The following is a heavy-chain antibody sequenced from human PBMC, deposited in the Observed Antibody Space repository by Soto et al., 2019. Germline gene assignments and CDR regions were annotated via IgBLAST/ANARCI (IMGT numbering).Heavy chain of an antibody. CDR2: FSIGGDKT. CDR1: GFSFSSYS. Sequence: EVQLLESGGDLVQPGGSLRLSCAASGFSFSSYSFTWVRQAPGKGLEWVAGFSIGGDKTWHADSVKGRFTISRDNSKNTVYLQMKSLRVDDTAVYYCAKWDGYGDHWGQGTLVTVSS. V-gene: IGHV3-23*01. J-gene: IGHJ5*02. D-gene: IGHD5-18*01. CDR3: AKWDGYGDH.